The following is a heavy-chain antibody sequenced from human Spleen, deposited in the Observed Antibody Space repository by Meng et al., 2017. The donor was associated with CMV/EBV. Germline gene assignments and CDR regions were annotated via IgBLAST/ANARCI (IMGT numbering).Heavy chain of an antibody. D-gene: IGHD1-26*01. CDR2: IKFDGTYA. CDR3: VRDGDKWNFDY. V-gene: IGHV3-74*01. J-gene: IGHJ4*02. Sequence: LSCVASGFTFTRYWMHWVRQTPGKGLIWVARIKFDGTYANYADSVQGRFTISRDNAGGRLYLQMNSLRVEDTALYYCVRDGDKWNFDYWGQGTLVTVSS. CDR1: GFTFTRYW.